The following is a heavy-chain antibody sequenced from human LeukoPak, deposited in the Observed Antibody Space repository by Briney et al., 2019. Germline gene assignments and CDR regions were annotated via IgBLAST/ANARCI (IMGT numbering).Heavy chain of an antibody. D-gene: IGHD2-15*01. CDR2: ISSSSSTI. CDR1: GFTFSSYS. J-gene: IGHJ4*02. Sequence: GESLRLSCAASGFTFSSYSMNWVRQAPGKGLEWVSYISSSSSTIYYADSVKGRFTISRDNAKNSLYLQMNSLRAEDTAVYYCARDPARNRGYCSGGSCSDWGQGTLVTVSS. V-gene: IGHV3-48*01. CDR3: ARDPARNRGYCSGGSCSD.